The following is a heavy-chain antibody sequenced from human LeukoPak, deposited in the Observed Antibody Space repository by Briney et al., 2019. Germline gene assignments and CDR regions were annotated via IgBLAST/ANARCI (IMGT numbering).Heavy chain of an antibody. CDR1: GYTFTDYY. Sequence: ASVKVSCKASGYTFTDYYLHWVRQAPGQGLECLGRINPNTGATNYAQKFQGRVTMTTDTSISTAYMELSRLTSDDTAVYFCATLYVDYRPILDYWGQGTLVTVSS. J-gene: IGHJ4*02. V-gene: IGHV1-2*06. CDR2: INPNTGAT. D-gene: IGHD4-17*01. CDR3: ATLYVDYRPILDY.